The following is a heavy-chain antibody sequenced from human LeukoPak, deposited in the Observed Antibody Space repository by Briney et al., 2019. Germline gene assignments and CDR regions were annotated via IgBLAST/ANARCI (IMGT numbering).Heavy chain of an antibody. J-gene: IGHJ4*02. CDR1: GYTFTSYD. D-gene: IGHD3-22*01. Sequence: GASVKVSCKASGYTFTSYDINWVRQATGQGLEWMGWINPNSGGTNYAQKFQGRVTMTRDTSISIAYMELSRLRSDDTAVYYCARIGNYYDSSGYYYLWGQGTLVTVSS. CDR3: ARIGNYYDSSGYYYL. V-gene: IGHV1-2*02. CDR2: INPNSGGT.